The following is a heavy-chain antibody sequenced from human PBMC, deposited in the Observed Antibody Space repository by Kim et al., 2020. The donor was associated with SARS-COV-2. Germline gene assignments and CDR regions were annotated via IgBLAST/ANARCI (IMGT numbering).Heavy chain of an antibody. Sequence: YPNPVKGRLTTSRNNAKNSLYLQMNSLRDEDTAVYYCARGSYGSDNWFDPWGQGTLVTVSS. CDR3: ARGSYGSDNWFDP. J-gene: IGHJ5*02. D-gene: IGHD3-10*01. V-gene: IGHV3-48*02.